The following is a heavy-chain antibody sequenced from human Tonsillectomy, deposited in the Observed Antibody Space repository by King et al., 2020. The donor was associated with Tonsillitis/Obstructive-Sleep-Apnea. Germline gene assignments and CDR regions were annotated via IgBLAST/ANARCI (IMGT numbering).Heavy chain of an antibody. CDR2: INSDWSST. D-gene: IGHD1-26*01. CDR1: GFTFSSYW. CDR3: ARVGAMSGPLGPYFAY. J-gene: IGHJ4*02. V-gene: IGHV3-74*01. Sequence: VQLVESGGGLVQPGGSLRLSCAASGFTFSSYWMHWVSQAPGKGLVCVSRINSDWSSTNYADSVKGRFTISRDNAKNTLYLQMNSLRAEDTAVYFCARVGAMSGPLGPYFAYWGQGTLVTVSS.